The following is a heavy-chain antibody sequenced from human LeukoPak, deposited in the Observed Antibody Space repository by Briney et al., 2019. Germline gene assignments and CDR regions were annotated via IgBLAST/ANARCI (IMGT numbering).Heavy chain of an antibody. Sequence: SETLSLTCAVYVGSFSGYYWSWIRQPPGKGLEWIGEINHSGNTNYNPSLKSRVTISVDRSKNQFSLKLSSVTAADTAVYYCARDRKHYGEHLLNYFDYWGQGTLVTVSS. V-gene: IGHV4-34*01. CDR2: INHSGNT. D-gene: IGHD4-17*01. CDR3: ARDRKHYGEHLLNYFDY. J-gene: IGHJ4*02. CDR1: VGSFSGYY.